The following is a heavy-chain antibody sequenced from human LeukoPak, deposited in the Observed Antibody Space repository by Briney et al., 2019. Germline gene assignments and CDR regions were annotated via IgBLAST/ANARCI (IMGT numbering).Heavy chain of an antibody. V-gene: IGHV3-21*01. CDR2: ISSSSSYI. CDR3: ARLVKSRQGLGRYFDY. J-gene: IGHJ4*02. CDR1: GFTFSSYS. Sequence: GGSLRLSCAASGFTFSSYSMNWVRQAPGKGLEWVSSISSSSSYIYYADSVKGRFTISRDNAKNSLYLQMNSLRAEDTAVYYCARLVKSRQGLGRYFDYWGQGTLVTVSS. D-gene: IGHD3-10*01.